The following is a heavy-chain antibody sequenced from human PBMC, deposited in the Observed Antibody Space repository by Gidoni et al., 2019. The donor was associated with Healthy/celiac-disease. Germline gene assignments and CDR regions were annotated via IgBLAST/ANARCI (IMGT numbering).Heavy chain of an antibody. CDR3: ARDLLTDSSGWYVIGYYYYYGMDV. V-gene: IGHV3-21*01. D-gene: IGHD6-19*01. CDR1: GFTFSSYS. Sequence: EVQLVESGGGLVTPGGSLRLSCAASGFTFSSYSMNWVRQAPGKGLEWVSSISSSSSYIYYADSVKGRFTISRDNAKNSLYLQMNSLRAEDTAVYYCARDLLTDSSGWYVIGYYYYYGMDVWGQGTTVTVSS. CDR2: ISSSSSYI. J-gene: IGHJ6*02.